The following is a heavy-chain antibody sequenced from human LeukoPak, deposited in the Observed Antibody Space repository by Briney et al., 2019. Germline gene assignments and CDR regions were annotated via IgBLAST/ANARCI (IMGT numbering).Heavy chain of an antibody. V-gene: IGHV3-33*01. CDR2: IWYDGSNK. Sequence: GWSLRLSCAASGFTFSSYGMHWVRQAPGKGLEWVAVIWYDGSNKYYADSVKGRFTISRDNSKNTLYLQMNSLRAEDTAVYYCARDPRAYYGGNSYWYFDLWGRGTLVTVSS. CDR3: ARDPRAYYGGNSYWYFDL. J-gene: IGHJ2*01. CDR1: GFTFSSYG. D-gene: IGHD4-23*01.